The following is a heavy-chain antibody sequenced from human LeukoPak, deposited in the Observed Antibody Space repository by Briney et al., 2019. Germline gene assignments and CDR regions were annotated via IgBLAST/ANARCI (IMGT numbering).Heavy chain of an antibody. CDR3: RGEGLRYDSSGYYYDY. V-gene: IGHV1-69*04. Sequence: SVKVSCKASGGTFSSYAISWVRQAPGQGLEWMGRIIPIFGIANYAQKFQGRVTITADKSTSTAYMELSSLRSEDTAVYYCRGEGLRYDSSGYYYDYWGQGTLVTVSS. CDR2: IIPIFGIA. D-gene: IGHD3-22*01. CDR1: GGTFSSYA. J-gene: IGHJ4*02.